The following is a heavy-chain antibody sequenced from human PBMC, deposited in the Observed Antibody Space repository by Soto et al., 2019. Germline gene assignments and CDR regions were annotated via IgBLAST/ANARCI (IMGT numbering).Heavy chain of an antibody. V-gene: IGHV3-72*01. CDR1: GFTFSDHY. J-gene: IGHJ4*02. CDR3: ARGPDGYYYDD. Sequence: EVQLVESGGGLVQPGGSLRLSCAASGFTFSDHYMDWVRQAPGKGLEWVGRTRNKANSYTTEYAASVKGRFTISRDDSKNSLYLQMNSLKTEDTPVYYCARGPDGYYYDDSGQGTLVTVSS. D-gene: IGHD3-22*01. CDR2: TRNKANSYTT.